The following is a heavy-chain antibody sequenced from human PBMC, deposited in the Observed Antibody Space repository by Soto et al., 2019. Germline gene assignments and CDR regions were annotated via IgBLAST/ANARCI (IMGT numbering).Heavy chain of an antibody. D-gene: IGHD3-3*01. CDR1: GGSFSGYY. CDR3: ARVDYDFWSGYPFDY. J-gene: IGHJ4*02. Sequence: SETLSLTCAVYGGSFSGYYWSWIRQPPGKGLEWIGEINHSGSTNYNPSLKSRVTISVDTSKNQFSLKLSSVTAADTAVYYCARVDYDFWSGYPFDYWGQGTLVTVSS. V-gene: IGHV4-34*01. CDR2: INHSGST.